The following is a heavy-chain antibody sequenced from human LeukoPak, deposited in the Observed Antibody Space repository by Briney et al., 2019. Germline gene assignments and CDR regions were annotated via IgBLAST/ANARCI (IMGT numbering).Heavy chain of an antibody. CDR2: ITGSGGST. D-gene: IGHD3-9*01. V-gene: IGHV3-23*01. J-gene: IGHJ3*02. Sequence: GGSLRLSCAASGFTFSRYAMSWVRQAPGKGLEWVSAITGSGGSTYYADSVKGRVTISRDNSKTTLYLQMNSLSAEDTAVYYCSKSPQVRYFDWPPYAFDIWGQGTMLTVSS. CDR1: GFTFSRYA. CDR3: SKSPQVRYFDWPPYAFDI.